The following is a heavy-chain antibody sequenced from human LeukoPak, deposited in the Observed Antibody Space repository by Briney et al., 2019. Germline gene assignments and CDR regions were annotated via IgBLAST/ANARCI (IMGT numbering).Heavy chain of an antibody. CDR1: GDSIRIGSHV. J-gene: IGHJ4*02. CDR2: IYTTGRT. V-gene: IGHV4-61*02. D-gene: IGHD1-26*01. Sequence: PSQTLSLTCTGSGDSIRIGSHVCSWIRQPPGNGLEWIGRIYTTGRTNYKPSLNSRFTISVDTSQNQFSLKLSSVTAADTAVYYCAREGSGSHPGYYWGQGTLVTVSS. CDR3: AREGSGSHPGYY.